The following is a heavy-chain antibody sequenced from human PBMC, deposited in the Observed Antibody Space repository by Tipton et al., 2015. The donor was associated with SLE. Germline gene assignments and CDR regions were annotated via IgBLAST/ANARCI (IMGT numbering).Heavy chain of an antibody. CDR1: GFTFNIHA. Sequence: SLRLSCAASGFTFNIHAMTWVRQAPGKGLEWVSYISSGGVTTYHADSVRGRFTISRDNGKNSLFLQMNSLRAEDTAVYYCARDSGNYCNGGVCRTAFDIWGQGTMVTVSS. CDR2: ISSGGVTT. V-gene: IGHV3-48*03. J-gene: IGHJ3*02. CDR3: ARDSGNYCNGGVCRTAFDI. D-gene: IGHD2-8*02.